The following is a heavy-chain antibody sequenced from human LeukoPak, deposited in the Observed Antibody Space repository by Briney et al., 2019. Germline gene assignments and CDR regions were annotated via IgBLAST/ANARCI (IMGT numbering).Heavy chain of an antibody. CDR2: ISSSSSTI. CDR1: GFTLSSYS. J-gene: IGHJ6*02. V-gene: IGHV3-48*02. Sequence: GGSLRLSCAASGFTLSSYSMNWVRQAPGKGLECVSFISSSSSTIYYADSVKGRFTISRDSAKNSLYLQMNSLRDEDTAVYYCARSYGDYDYYYAMDVWGQGTTVTVSS. D-gene: IGHD4-17*01. CDR3: ARSYGDYDYYYAMDV.